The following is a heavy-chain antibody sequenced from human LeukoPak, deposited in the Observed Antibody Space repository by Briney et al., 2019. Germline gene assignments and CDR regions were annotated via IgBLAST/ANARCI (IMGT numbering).Heavy chain of an antibody. D-gene: IGHD2-2*02. CDR2: TNPNSGGT. J-gene: IGHJ3*02. CDR3: ASYCSSTSCYSNDAFDI. CDR1: GYTFTGYY. Sequence: ASVKVSCKASGYTFTGYYMHWVRQAPGQGLEWMGWTNPNSGGTNYAQKFQGRVTMTRDTSISTAYMELSRLRSDDTAVYYCASYCSSTSCYSNDAFDIWGQGTMVTVSS. V-gene: IGHV1-2*02.